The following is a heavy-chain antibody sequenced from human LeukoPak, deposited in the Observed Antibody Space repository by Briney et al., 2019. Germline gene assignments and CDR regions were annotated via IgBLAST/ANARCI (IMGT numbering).Heavy chain of an antibody. J-gene: IGHJ4*02. V-gene: IGHV4-38-2*02. CDR2: IYHSGST. CDR3: ARGSSDSYGLVGLYFDY. D-gene: IGHD5-18*01. Sequence: SETLSLTCTVSGYSISSGYYWGWIRQPPGKGLEWIGSIYHSGSTYYNPSLKSRVTISVDTSKNQFSLKLSSVTAADTAVYYCARGSSDSYGLVGLYFDYWGQGTLVTVSS. CDR1: GYSISSGYY.